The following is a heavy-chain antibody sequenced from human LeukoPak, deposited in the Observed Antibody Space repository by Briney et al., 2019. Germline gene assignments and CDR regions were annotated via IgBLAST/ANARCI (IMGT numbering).Heavy chain of an antibody. CDR2: INHSGST. Sequence: SETLSLTCAVYGGSFSGYYWSWIRQPPGKGLEWIWEINHSGSTNYNPSLKSRVTISVDTSKNQFSLKLSSVTAADTAVYYCARANPLYGGYDFWGQGSLVTVSS. D-gene: IGHD4-17*01. V-gene: IGHV4-34*01. CDR1: GGSFSGYY. J-gene: IGHJ4*02. CDR3: ARANPLYGGYDF.